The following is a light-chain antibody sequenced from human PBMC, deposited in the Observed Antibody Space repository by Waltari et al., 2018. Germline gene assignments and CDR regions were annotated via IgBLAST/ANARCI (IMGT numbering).Light chain of an antibody. CDR1: DIGTTS. CDR2: DDS. Sequence: SYVLTQPPSVSVSPGKTARIPSAGTDIGTTSVHWYPQKPGQAPVLVVFDDSDRPSGIPERFSGSNSAKTATLTISRVEAGDEADYYCHVWDTRTDHVVFGGGTKLTVL. CDR3: HVWDTRTDHVV. V-gene: IGLV3-21*03. J-gene: IGLJ2*01.